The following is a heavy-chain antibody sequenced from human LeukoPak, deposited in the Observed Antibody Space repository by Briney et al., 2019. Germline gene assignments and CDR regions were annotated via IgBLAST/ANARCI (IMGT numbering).Heavy chain of an antibody. Sequence: GGSLRLSCVASGFTFSSDAMNWVRQAPGKGLEWVSGITASGGSTYYTDSVKGRFTISRDNSKNTLFMQMNSLRDEDTALYYCAKYVGQSGSNYYGLDVWGQGTAVTVSS. CDR2: ITASGGST. CDR1: GFTFSSDA. V-gene: IGHV3-23*01. J-gene: IGHJ6*02. CDR3: AKYVGQSGSNYYGLDV. D-gene: IGHD1-26*01.